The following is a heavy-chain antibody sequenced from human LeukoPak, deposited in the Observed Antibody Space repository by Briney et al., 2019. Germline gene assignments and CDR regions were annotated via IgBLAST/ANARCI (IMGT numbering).Heavy chain of an antibody. CDR2: IYRGGST. CDR1: GFTVSSNY. D-gene: IGHD3-10*01. Sequence: GGSLRLSCAASGFTVSSNYMIWVRQAPGKGLEWVSVIYRGGSTYYADSVKGRFTISRDNSKNTLYLEMNSLRAEDTAVYYCATLPITMVRGEGDYWGQGTLVTVSS. CDR3: ATLPITMVRGEGDY. J-gene: IGHJ4*02. V-gene: IGHV3-53*01.